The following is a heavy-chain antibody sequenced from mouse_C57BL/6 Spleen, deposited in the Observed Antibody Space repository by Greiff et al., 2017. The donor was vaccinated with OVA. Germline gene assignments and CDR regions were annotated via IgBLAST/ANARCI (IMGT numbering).Heavy chain of an antibody. J-gene: IGHJ4*01. CDR1: GFSLTSYG. CDR3: AKDYYGSSYAMGY. V-gene: IGHV2-4*01. Sequence: QVQLQQSGPGLVQPSQSLSITCTVSGFSLTSYGVHWVRPPPGKGLEWLGVIWSGGSTDSNAAFISRLSISKDNSKSQVFFKMNSLQADDTAIYYCAKDYYGSSYAMGYWGQGTSVTVSS. D-gene: IGHD1-1*01. CDR2: IWSGGST.